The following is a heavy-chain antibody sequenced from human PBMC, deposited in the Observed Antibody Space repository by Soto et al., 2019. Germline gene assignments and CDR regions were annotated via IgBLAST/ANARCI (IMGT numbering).Heavy chain of an antibody. V-gene: IGHV1-46*01. Sequence: ASVKVSCKASGYTFTSYYMHWVRQAPGQGLEWMGIINPSGGSTSYAQKFQGRVTMTRDTSTSTVYMELSSLRSEDTAVYYCARERNYYDSSGSGQIDGMDVWGQGTRVTVSS. J-gene: IGHJ6*02. CDR1: GYTFTSYY. CDR3: ARERNYYDSSGSGQIDGMDV. CDR2: INPSGGST. D-gene: IGHD3-22*01.